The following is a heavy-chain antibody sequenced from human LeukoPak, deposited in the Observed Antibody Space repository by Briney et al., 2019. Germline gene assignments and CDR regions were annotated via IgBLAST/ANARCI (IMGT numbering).Heavy chain of an antibody. CDR3: ARYDYVWGSYRPISYYYYYMDV. CDR1: GFTVSSNY. J-gene: IGHJ6*03. D-gene: IGHD3-16*02. Sequence: GGSLRLSCAASGFTVSSNYMSWVRQAPGKGLEWVSVIYSSGSTYYADSVKGRFTISRDNSKNTLYLQMNSLRAEDTAVYYCARYDYVWGSYRPISYYYYYMDVWGKGTTVTISS. V-gene: IGHV3-66*01. CDR2: IYSSGST.